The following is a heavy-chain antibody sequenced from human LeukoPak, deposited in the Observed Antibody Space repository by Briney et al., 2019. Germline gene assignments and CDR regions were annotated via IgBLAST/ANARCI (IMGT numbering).Heavy chain of an antibody. CDR2: INHSGST. Sequence: SETLSLTCAVYGGSFSGYYWSWIRQPPGKGLEWIGEINHSGSTNYNPSLKSRVTISVDTSKNQFSLKPSSVTAADTAVYYCARHKVRGVIIRGLNWFDPWGQGTLVTVSS. J-gene: IGHJ5*02. CDR1: GGSFSGYY. CDR3: ARHKVRGVIIRGLNWFDP. D-gene: IGHD3-10*01. V-gene: IGHV4-34*01.